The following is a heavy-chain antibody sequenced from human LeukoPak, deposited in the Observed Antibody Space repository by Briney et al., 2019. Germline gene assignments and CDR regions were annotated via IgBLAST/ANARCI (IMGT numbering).Heavy chain of an antibody. CDR2: IYSGGST. J-gene: IGHJ6*03. Sequence: GGSLRLSCAASGFTVSSNYMSWVRQAPGKGLEWVSVIYSGGSTSYADSVKGRFTISRDNSKTTLSLQMNSLRAEDTAVYDCARNRGSYRYHYYYYMDVWGKGTTVTVSS. CDR1: GFTVSSNY. D-gene: IGHD3-16*02. CDR3: ARNRGSYRYHYYYYMDV. V-gene: IGHV3-53*01.